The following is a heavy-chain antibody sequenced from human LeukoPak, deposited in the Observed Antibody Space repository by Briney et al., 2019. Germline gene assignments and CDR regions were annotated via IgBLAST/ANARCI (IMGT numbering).Heavy chain of an antibody. CDR3: ARGPMVRGPGY. V-gene: IGHV3-21*01. Sequence: GGSLRLSCAASGFTFSSYSMNWVRQAPGKGLEWVSSISSSSSSIYYADSVKGRFTISRDNAKNSLYLQMNSLRAEDTAVYYCARGPMVRGPGYWGQGTLVTVSS. J-gene: IGHJ4*02. D-gene: IGHD3-10*01. CDR1: GFTFSSYS. CDR2: ISSSSSSI.